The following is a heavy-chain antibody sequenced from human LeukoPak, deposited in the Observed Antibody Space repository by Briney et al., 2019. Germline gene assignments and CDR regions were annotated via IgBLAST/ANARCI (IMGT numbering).Heavy chain of an antibody. V-gene: IGHV4-34*01. D-gene: IGHD2-21*02. J-gene: IGHJ4*02. CDR3: ARRQAYCGDDCSYFFDN. CDR2: INHSGST. Sequence: SETLSLTCAVYGGSFSGYYWSWIRQPPGKGLEWIGEINHSGSTNYNPSLKSRVTISVDTSKNQFSLKLSSVTAADTALYYCARRQAYCGDDCSYFFDNWGQGTLVTVSS. CDR1: GGSFSGYY.